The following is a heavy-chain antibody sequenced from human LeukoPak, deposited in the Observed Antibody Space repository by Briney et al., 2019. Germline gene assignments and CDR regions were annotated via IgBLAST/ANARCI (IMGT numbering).Heavy chain of an antibody. V-gene: IGHV3-23*01. D-gene: IGHD5-24*01. Sequence: GGSLRLSCTASGFTFSDYAMSWVRQAPGKGLEWVSGISGSGGSIRYADSVKGRFIISRDNSKNTLYLQMNSLRAEDTAVYYCAKGGDGYNYHFDYWGQETLVTVPS. CDR2: ISGSGGSI. CDR3: AKGGDGYNYHFDY. CDR1: GFTFSDYA. J-gene: IGHJ4*02.